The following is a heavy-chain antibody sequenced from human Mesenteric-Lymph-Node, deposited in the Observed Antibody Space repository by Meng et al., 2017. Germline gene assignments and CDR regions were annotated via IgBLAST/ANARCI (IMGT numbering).Heavy chain of an antibody. CDR2: ISEDGSKT. CDR3: ARSGLPYTFDV. CDR1: GFTFRNSW. V-gene: IGHV3-7*01. D-gene: IGHD6-25*01. Sequence: GESLKISCVASGFTFRNSWMTWARQAPGKGLEWVAIISEDGSKTDHVEAVKGRFTISRDNPKKSLYLQMDSLRAEDTAVYFCARSGLPYTFDVLGLGTLVTVSS. J-gene: IGHJ3*01.